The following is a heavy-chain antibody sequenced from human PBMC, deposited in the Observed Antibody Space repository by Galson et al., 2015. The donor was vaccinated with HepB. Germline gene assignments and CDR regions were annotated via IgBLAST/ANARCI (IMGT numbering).Heavy chain of an antibody. CDR3: AKDRGAGR. CDR2: LNSGGNT. V-gene: IGHV3-53*01. Sequence: SLRLSCAASGFTVSRNYMYWVRQAPGKGLECVSVLNSGGNTDYADSVKGRFTISRDNSQNTLYLHMNSLRVEDTAVYYCAKDRGAGRWGRGTLVTVSS. CDR1: GFTVSRNY. D-gene: IGHD1-26*01. J-gene: IGHJ4*02.